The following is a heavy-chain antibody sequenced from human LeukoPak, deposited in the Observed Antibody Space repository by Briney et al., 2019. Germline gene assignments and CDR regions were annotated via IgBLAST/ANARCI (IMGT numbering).Heavy chain of an antibody. CDR2: ISSEENVV. V-gene: IGHV3-21*01. Sequence: GGSLRLSCAASGFTFNSYSMNWVRQAPGEGLEWVSSISSEENVVYYADSVKGRFTISRDNGQNSLYLQMNSLRAEDTAVYYCTRAGLSYYMDVWGKGTTVSVSS. CDR3: TRAGLSYYMDV. CDR1: GFTFNSYS. D-gene: IGHD3-9*01. J-gene: IGHJ6*03.